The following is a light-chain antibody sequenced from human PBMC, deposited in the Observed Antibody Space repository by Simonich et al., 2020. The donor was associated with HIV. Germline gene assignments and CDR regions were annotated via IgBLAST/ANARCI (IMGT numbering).Light chain of an antibody. V-gene: IGLV6-57*03. CDR2: EDN. J-gene: IGLJ3*02. CDR3: QSYDSNNHWV. Sequence: NFMLTQPHSVSASPGKTVTISFTRSSGNIASNYVQWYQLRPGSAPTTVIYEDNHRPSGVPDRFSGSIDSSSNSASLTIAGLKTEDEADYYCQSYDSNNHWVFGGGTKLTVL. CDR1: SGNIASNY.